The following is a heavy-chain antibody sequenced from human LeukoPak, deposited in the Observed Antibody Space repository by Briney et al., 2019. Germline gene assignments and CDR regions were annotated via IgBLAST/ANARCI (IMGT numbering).Heavy chain of an antibody. J-gene: IGHJ5*02. CDR1: GFTFSSNY. CDR3: ARVTRLRFYDP. V-gene: IGHV3-53*01. Sequence: GGSLRLSCAASGFTFSSNYMSWVRQAPGKGPEWVSVIYSGGSTYYADSVKGRFTISRDNSKNTLYLQMNSLRAEDTAVYYCARVTRLRFYDPWGQGTLVTVSS. CDR2: IYSGGST. D-gene: IGHD3-3*01.